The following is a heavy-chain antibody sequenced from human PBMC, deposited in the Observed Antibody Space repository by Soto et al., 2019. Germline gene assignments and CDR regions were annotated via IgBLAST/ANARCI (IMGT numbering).Heavy chain of an antibody. CDR1: GFSLSTSGMC. CDR3: ARSNSGSYYPGAFDI. V-gene: IGHV2-70*01. D-gene: IGHD1-26*01. CDR2: IDWDDDK. J-gene: IGHJ3*02. Sequence: SGPTLVNPTQTLTLTCTFSGFSLSTSGMCVSWIRQPPGKALEWLALIDWDDDKYYSTSLKTRLTISKDTSKNQVVLTMTNMDPVDTATYYCARSNSGSYYPGAFDIRGQGTMVTVSS.